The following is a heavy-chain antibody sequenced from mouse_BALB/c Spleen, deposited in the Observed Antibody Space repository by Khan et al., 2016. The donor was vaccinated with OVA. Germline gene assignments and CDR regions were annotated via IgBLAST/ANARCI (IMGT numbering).Heavy chain of an antibody. CDR3: ARINGGDFDY. CDR1: GYSFTGYF. CDR2: INPHIGET. J-gene: IGHJ2*01. D-gene: IGHD1-1*02. V-gene: IGHV1-20*02. Sequence: EVQLQQSGPELVKPGASVKISCKASGYSFTGYFMNWVMQSHGKSLEWIGRINPHIGETFYNQKFKGKATLTVDESSSTAHMQLRSLASEDSTVYYCARINGGDFDYWGQGTTVTVSA.